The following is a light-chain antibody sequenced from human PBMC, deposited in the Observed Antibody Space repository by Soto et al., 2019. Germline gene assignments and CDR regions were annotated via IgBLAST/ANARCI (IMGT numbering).Light chain of an antibody. CDR3: QQYGTSPRT. Sequence: ELVMTQSPATLSVSPGERDTFSCRASQSVSSNLAWYQQKPGQAPRLLIYGASIRATGIPDRFSGSGSGTDFTLTISRLEPEDFAVYYCQQYGTSPRTFGQGTKVDIK. V-gene: IGKV3-20*01. CDR2: GAS. J-gene: IGKJ1*01. CDR1: QSVSSN.